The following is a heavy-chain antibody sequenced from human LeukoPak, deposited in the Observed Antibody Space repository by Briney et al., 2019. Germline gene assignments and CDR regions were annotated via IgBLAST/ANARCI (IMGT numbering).Heavy chain of an antibody. D-gene: IGHD6-6*01. J-gene: IGHJ4*02. CDR3: ASISPPHSSSLYYFDY. Sequence: PGRSLRLSCAASGFTFSSYGMHWVRQAPGKGLEWVAVISYDGSNKYYADSVKGRFTISRDNSKNTLYLQMNSLRAEDTAVYYCASISPPHSSSLYYFDYWGQGTLVTVSS. CDR1: GFTFSSYG. CDR2: ISYDGSNK. V-gene: IGHV3-30*03.